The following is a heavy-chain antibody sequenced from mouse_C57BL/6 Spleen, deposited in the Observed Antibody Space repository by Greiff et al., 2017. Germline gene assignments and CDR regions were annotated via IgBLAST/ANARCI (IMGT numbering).Heavy chain of an antibody. J-gene: IGHJ1*03. CDR1: GYTFTDYY. CDR3: ARSIPYYDGYYPWYFDV. CDR2: INPNNGGT. V-gene: IGHV1-26*01. Sequence: VQLKQSGPELVKPGASVKISCKASGYTFTDYYMNWVKQSHGKSLEWIGDINPNNGGTSYNQKFKGKATLTVDKSSSTAYMELRSLTSEDSAVYYCARSIPYYDGYYPWYFDVWGTGTTVTVSS. D-gene: IGHD2-3*01.